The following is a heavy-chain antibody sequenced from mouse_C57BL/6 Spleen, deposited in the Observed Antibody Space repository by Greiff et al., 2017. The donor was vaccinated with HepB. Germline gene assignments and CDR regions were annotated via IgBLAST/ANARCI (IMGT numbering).Heavy chain of an antibody. V-gene: IGHV1-26*01. D-gene: IGHD1-1*01. CDR2: INPNNGGT. J-gene: IGHJ2*01. CDR3: ARSTEDY. CDR1: GYTFTDYY. Sequence: VQLQQSGPELVKPGASVKISCKASGYTFTDYYMNWGKQSHGKSLEWIGDINPNNGGTSYNQKFKGKATLTVDKSSSTAYMELRSLTSEDSAVYYCARSTEDYWGQGTTLTVSS.